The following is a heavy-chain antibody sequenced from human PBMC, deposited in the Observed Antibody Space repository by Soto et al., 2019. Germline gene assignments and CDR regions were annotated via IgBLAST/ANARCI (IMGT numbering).Heavy chain of an antibody. D-gene: IGHD6-13*01. J-gene: IGHJ5*02. V-gene: IGHV3-33*01. CDR1: GFRLSDHG. Sequence: QVQLVESGGGVVQPGSSLRLSCAASGFRLSDHGMHWVRQAPGKGLEWVAISYSDGRNKYYADSVKGRFTISRDNSKNTLDLQMNRLRGEDTALYYCARGSWQQLRDLWGQGTLVTVSS. CDR2: SYSDGRNK. CDR3: ARGSWQQLRDL.